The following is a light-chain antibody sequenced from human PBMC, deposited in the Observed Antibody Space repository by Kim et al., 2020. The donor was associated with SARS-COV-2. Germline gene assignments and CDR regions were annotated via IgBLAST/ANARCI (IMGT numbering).Light chain of an antibody. V-gene: IGKV1-5*03. CDR1: QTISTW. Sequence: DIQMTQSPSTLSASVGDRVTITCRASQTISTWLAWYQQKPGQAPKLLIYKASNLQTGVPSRFSGSGSGTEFTLTISSLQPDDFATYYCQQYYDHHTFGQGTQLEI. J-gene: IGKJ2*01. CDR3: QQYYDHHT. CDR2: KAS.